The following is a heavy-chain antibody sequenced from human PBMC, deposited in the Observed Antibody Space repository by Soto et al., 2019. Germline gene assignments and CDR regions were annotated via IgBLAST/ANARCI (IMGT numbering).Heavy chain of an antibody. D-gene: IGHD6-6*01. Sequence: PGGSLRLSCAASGFTVSSNYMSWVRQAPGKGLEWVSVIYSGGSTYYADSVKGRFTISRDNSKNTLYLQMNSLRAEDTAVYYCASSSIAARRDYYYGMDVWGQGTTVTV. CDR3: ASSSIAARRDYYYGMDV. V-gene: IGHV3-53*01. CDR2: IYSGGST. J-gene: IGHJ6*02. CDR1: GFTVSSNY.